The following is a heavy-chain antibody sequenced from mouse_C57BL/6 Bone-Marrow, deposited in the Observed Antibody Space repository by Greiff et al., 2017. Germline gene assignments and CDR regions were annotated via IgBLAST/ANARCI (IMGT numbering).Heavy chain of an antibody. Sequence: QVQLQQPGAELVRPGTSVKLSCKASGYTFTSYWMHWVKQRPGQGLEWIGVIDPSDSYTNYNQKFKGKATLTVDTSSSTAYMQLSSLTSEDSAVYYCARSLWWVDYWGQGTTLTVSS. D-gene: IGHD1-1*02. CDR2: IDPSDSYT. J-gene: IGHJ2*01. CDR1: GYTFTSYW. V-gene: IGHV1-59*01. CDR3: ARSLWWVDY.